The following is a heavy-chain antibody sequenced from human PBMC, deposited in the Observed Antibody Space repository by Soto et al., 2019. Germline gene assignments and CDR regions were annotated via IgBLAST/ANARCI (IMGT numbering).Heavy chain of an antibody. D-gene: IGHD3-3*01. CDR3: ARDHGIYDFWSGVKDDAFDI. CDR1: GGTFSSYA. CDR2: IIPIFGTA. Sequence: SVKVSCKASGGTFSSYAISWVRQAPGQGLEWMGGIIPIFGTANYAQKFQGRVTITADESTSTAYMELSSLRSEDTAVYYCARDHGIYDFWSGVKDDAFDIWGQGTMVTVSS. V-gene: IGHV1-69*13. J-gene: IGHJ3*02.